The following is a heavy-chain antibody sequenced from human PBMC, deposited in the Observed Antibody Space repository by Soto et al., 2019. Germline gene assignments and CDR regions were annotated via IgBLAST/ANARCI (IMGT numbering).Heavy chain of an antibody. Sequence: GGSLRLSCAASGFTFSSYWMSWVRQAPGKGLEWVANIKQDGSEKYYVDSVKSRFTISRDNAKNSLYLQMNSLRAEDTAVYYCARAPGGCSGGSCYSVYFDYWGQGTLVTVSS. J-gene: IGHJ4*02. CDR2: IKQDGSEK. D-gene: IGHD2-15*01. CDR1: GFTFSSYW. V-gene: IGHV3-7*03. CDR3: ARAPGGCSGGSCYSVYFDY.